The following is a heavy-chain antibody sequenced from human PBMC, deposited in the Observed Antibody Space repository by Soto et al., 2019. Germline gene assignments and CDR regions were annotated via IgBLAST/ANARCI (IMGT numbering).Heavy chain of an antibody. V-gene: IGHV3-30-3*01. CDR1: GFSFSSYS. CDR2: VSFDGNNK. J-gene: IGHJ4*02. D-gene: IGHD5-18*01. Sequence: QVQLVESGGGVVQPGRSLRLSCVGTGFSFSSYSMHWVRQAPGKGLEWVAVVSFDGNNKYYANSVKDRFTVSRDNSKNKMYVQMNSLKPEDTAVYYCARDRRFGNGYSLGFDYWGQGTLVTVSS. CDR3: ARDRRFGNGYSLGFDY.